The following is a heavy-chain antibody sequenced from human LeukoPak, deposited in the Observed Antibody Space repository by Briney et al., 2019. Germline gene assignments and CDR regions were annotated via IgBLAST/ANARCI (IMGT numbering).Heavy chain of an antibody. D-gene: IGHD6-13*01. CDR3: AREIVGIAAAGVFDY. Sequence: GRSLRLSCAASGFTFSSYAMHWVRQAPGKGLEWVAVISYDGSNKYYADSVKGRFTISRDNSKNTLYLQMNSLRAEDTAVYYCAREIVGIAAAGVFDYWGQGTLVTVSS. CDR1: GFTFSSYA. J-gene: IGHJ4*02. CDR2: ISYDGSNK. V-gene: IGHV3-30*04.